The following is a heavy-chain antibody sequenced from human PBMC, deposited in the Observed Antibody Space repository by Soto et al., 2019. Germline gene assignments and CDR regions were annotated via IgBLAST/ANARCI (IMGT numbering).Heavy chain of an antibody. D-gene: IGHD3-22*01. Sequence: QVQLQESGPGLVKPSQTLSLTCTVSGGSISSDHYYWTWIRQRPGKGLEWIGYIFYSGSTYYNPSLKSRVTISVDTSKNQFSLKLSSVTAADTAVYYCARGIHDLLPYHYYYMDVWGKGTSVTVSS. V-gene: IGHV4-31*03. J-gene: IGHJ6*03. CDR1: GGSISSDHYY. CDR2: IFYSGST. CDR3: ARGIHDLLPYHYYYMDV.